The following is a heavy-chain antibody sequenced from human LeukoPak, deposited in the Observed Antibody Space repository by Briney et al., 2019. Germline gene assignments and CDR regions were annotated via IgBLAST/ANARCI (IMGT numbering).Heavy chain of an antibody. D-gene: IGHD2-2*02. CDR1: GGSFSGYY. Sequence: SETLSLTCAVYGGSFSGYYWSWIRQPPGKGLEWIGEINHSGSTNYNPSLKSRVTISVDTSKNQFSLKLSSVTAADTAVYYCGRGRGRRPAAIFDYWGQGTLVTVSS. V-gene: IGHV4-34*01. CDR2: INHSGST. CDR3: GRGRGRRPAAIFDY. J-gene: IGHJ4*02.